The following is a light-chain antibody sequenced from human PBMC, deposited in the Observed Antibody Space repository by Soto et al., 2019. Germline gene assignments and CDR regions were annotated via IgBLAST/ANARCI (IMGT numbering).Light chain of an antibody. CDR1: QSVSSN. Sequence: EIVMTQSPATLSVSPGERATLSCRASQSVSSNLAWYQQKPGQAPRLLIYGASTRATGIPARFSGSGSGTEFTHTISSLQSEDFALYYCQQYNNWPPTFGQGTKVEIK. CDR2: GAS. J-gene: IGKJ1*01. V-gene: IGKV3-15*01. CDR3: QQYNNWPPT.